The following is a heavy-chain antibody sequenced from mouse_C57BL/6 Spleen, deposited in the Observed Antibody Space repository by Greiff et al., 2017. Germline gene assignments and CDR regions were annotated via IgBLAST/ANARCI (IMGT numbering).Heavy chain of an antibody. CDR1: GYSFTGYY. V-gene: IGHV1-42*01. Sequence: EVQLQQSGPELVKPGASVKISCKASGYSFTGYYMNWVKQSPEKSLEWIGEINPSTGGTTYNQKFKAKATLTVDKSSSTAYMQLKSLTSEDSAVYYCARYHYGSSYDAYWGQGTLVTVSA. CDR2: INPSTGGT. D-gene: IGHD1-1*01. J-gene: IGHJ3*01. CDR3: ARYHYGSSYDAY.